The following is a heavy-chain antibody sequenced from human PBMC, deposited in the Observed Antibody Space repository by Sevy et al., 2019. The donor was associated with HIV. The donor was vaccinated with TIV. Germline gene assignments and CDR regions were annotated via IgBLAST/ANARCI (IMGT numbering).Heavy chain of an antibody. CDR2: ISYDGINK. CDR3: ARDSNSGYYYYYAMDV. CDR1: GFIFSNYA. Sequence: GGSLRLSCAASGFIFSNYAMHWVRQAPGKGLEWVAVISYDGINKYYAYPVKGRFTISRDNSKNTLYVQMNSLRAEDTAVYYCARDSNSGYYYYYAMDVWGQGTTVTVSS. D-gene: IGHD1-26*01. V-gene: IGHV3-30-3*01. J-gene: IGHJ6*02.